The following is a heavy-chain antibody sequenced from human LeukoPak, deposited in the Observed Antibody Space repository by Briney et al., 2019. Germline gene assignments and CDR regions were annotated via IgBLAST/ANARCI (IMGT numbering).Heavy chain of an antibody. D-gene: IGHD3-10*01. CDR2: MNPNSGNT. CDR3: ARGPTLVRGVIMPDSVGGMDV. CDR1: GFAFTSYD. J-gene: IGHJ6*02. V-gene: IGHV1-8*01. Sequence: ASVKVSCKASGFAFTSYDINWVRQAPGQGLEWMGWMNPNSGNTRYAQKVQGRITMTRDTSISTAYMELSSLRSEDTAVYYCARGPTLVRGVIMPDSVGGMDVWGQGTTVTVSS.